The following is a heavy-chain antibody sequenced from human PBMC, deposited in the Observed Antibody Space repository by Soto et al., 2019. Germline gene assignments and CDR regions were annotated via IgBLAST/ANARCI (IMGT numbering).Heavy chain of an antibody. J-gene: IGHJ4*02. CDR2: ISYDGSNK. D-gene: IGHD5-12*01. CDR3: AKGGRDGYKGSVGYFYY. V-gene: IGHV3-30*18. CDR1: GFTFSSYG. Sequence: HPGGSLRLSCAASGFTFSSYGMHWVRQAPGKGLEWVAVISYDGSNKYYADSVKGRFTISRDSSKNTLYLQMNSLRAEDTAVYYCAKGGRDGYKGSVGYFYYWGQGTLVTVSS.